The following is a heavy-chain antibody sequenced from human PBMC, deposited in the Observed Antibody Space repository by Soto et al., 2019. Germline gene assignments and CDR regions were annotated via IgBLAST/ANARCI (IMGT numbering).Heavy chain of an antibody. V-gene: IGHV3-30-3*01. Sequence: PGGSLRLSCAASGFTFSSYAMHWVRQAPGKGLEWVAVISYDGSNKYYADSVKGRFTISRDNSKNTLYLQMNSLRSEDTAVYYFARGALFCSSTSCYRPRPTYYYMDVWGKGTTVTVSS. J-gene: IGHJ6*03. D-gene: IGHD2-2*02. CDR1: GFTFSSYA. CDR2: ISYDGSNK. CDR3: ARGALFCSSTSCYRPRPTYYYMDV.